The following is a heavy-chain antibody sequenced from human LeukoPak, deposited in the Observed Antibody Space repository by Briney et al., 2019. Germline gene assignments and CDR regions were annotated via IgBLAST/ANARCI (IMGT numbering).Heavy chain of an antibody. Sequence: SETLSLTCTVTGGSISRYYWRWIQQPPGKGLEWIGYIHYSGSTNYNPSLKSRVTISVDTSKNGFSLKLSSGTAADTAVYYCARHGNYGNYFYYGMDVWGQGTTVTVSS. CDR3: ARHGNYGNYFYYGMDV. CDR2: IHYSGST. CDR1: GGSISRYY. J-gene: IGHJ6*02. V-gene: IGHV4-59*08. D-gene: IGHD3-10*01.